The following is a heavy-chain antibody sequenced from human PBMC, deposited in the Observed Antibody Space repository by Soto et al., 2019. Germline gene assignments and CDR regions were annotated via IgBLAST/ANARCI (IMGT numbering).Heavy chain of an antibody. Sequence: LSLTCAVYGGSFSGYYWSWIRQPPGKGLEWIGEINHSGSTNYNPSLKSRVTISVDTSKNQFSLKLSSVTAADTAVYYCARVRAVAARVGAFDIWGQGTMVTVSS. D-gene: IGHD2-15*01. J-gene: IGHJ3*02. V-gene: IGHV4-34*01. CDR3: ARVRAVAARVGAFDI. CDR2: INHSGST. CDR1: GGSFSGYY.